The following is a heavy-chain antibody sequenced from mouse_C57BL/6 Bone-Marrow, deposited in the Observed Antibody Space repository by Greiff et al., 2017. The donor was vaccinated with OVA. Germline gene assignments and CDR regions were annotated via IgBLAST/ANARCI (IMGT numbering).Heavy chain of an antibody. D-gene: IGHD1-1*01. CDR1: GYSITSGYD. Sequence: EVQLQESGPGMVKPSQSLSLTCTVTGYSITSGYDWHWIRHFPGNKLECMGYISYSGSPNYNPSLKSRISITHDTSKNHFFLKLISVTTEDTATYYCASSLYYGSSYDAMDYWGQGTSVTVSS. J-gene: IGHJ4*01. V-gene: IGHV3-1*01. CDR3: ASSLYYGSSYDAMDY. CDR2: ISYSGSP.